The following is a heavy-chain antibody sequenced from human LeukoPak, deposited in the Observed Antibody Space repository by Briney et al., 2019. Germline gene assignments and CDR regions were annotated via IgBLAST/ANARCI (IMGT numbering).Heavy chain of an antibody. CDR3: AMGYDFWSGYYSHDY. CDR2: FDPEDGET. V-gene: IGHV1-24*01. J-gene: IGHJ4*02. D-gene: IGHD3-3*01. CDR1: GYTLTELS. Sequence: ASVKVSCKVSGYTLTELSMHWVRQAPGKGLEWMGGFDPEDGETIYAQKFQGRVTMTEDTSTDTAYIELSSLRSEDTAVYYCAMGYDFWSGYYSHDYWGQGTLVTVSS.